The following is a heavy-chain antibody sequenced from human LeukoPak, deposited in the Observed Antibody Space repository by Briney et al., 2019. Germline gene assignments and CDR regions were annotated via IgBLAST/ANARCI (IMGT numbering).Heavy chain of an antibody. CDR2: ISWNSGSI. J-gene: IGHJ4*02. V-gene: IGHV3-9*01. D-gene: IGHD3-22*01. CDR3: AKDMASGYYDSSGYYYGGGFDY. CDR1: GFTFDDYA. Sequence: GGSLRLSCAASGFTFDDYAMHWVRQAPGKGLEWVSGISWNSGSIGYADSVKGRFTISRDNAKNSLYLQMNSLRAEDTALYYCAKDMASGYYDSSGYYYGGGFDYWGQGTLVTVSS.